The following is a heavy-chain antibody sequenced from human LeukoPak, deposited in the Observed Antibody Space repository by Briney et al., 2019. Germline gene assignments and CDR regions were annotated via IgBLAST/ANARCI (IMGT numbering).Heavy chain of an antibody. V-gene: IGHV3-48*01. D-gene: IGHD3-3*01. Sequence: GGSLRLSCAASGFTFSSYSMNWVRQAPGKGLEWVSYISSSSSTIYYADSVKGRFTISRDNAKNSLYLQMNSLRAEDTAVYYCARDFEDYDFWSGFDYWGQGTLVTVSS. CDR1: GFTFSSYS. CDR2: ISSSSSTI. J-gene: IGHJ4*02. CDR3: ARDFEDYDFWSGFDY.